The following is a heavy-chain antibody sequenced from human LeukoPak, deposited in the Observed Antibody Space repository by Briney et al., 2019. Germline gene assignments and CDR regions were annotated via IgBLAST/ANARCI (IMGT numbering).Heavy chain of an antibody. CDR1: GYSISSGYY. J-gene: IGHJ6*03. CDR3: ARDGAPYYYYYMDV. V-gene: IGHV4-38-2*02. D-gene: IGHD3-16*01. Sequence: PSETLSLTCTVSGYSISSGYYWGWIRQPPGKGLEWIGSIYHSGSTYYNPSLKSRVTISVDTSKNQFSLKLSSVTAADTAVYYCARDGAPYYYYYMDVWGKGTTVTVSS. CDR2: IYHSGST.